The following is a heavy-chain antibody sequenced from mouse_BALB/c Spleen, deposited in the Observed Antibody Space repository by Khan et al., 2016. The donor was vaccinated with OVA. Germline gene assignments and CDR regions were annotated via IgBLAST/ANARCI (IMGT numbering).Heavy chain of an antibody. CDR1: GFSLTSYG. CDR2: IWRGGST. J-gene: IGHJ4*01. CDR3: AKKITTGEYYAMDY. V-gene: IGHV2-5*01. D-gene: IGHD1-1*01. Sequence: QVQLKESGPGLVQPSQSLSITCTVSGFSLTSYGVHWVRQSPGKGLEWLGVIWRGGSTDYNAAFMSRLSITKDNSKSQVFFKMNSLQADDTAIYYCAKKITTGEYYAMDYWGQGTSVTVSS.